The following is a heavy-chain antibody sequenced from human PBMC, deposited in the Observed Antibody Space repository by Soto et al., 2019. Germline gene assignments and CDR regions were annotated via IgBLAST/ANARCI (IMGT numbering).Heavy chain of an antibody. J-gene: IGHJ4*02. CDR3: AVSIGARYFDY. Sequence: QVQLQESGPGLVKPSQTLSLTCTVSGGSISSGDYYWSWIRQPPGKGLEWIGYIYYSGSTYYNQSLKSGVTRSVDTSSNHFSLKLSSVTAADTALYYCAVSIGARYFDYWGQGTLVTVSS. CDR1: GGSISSGDYY. D-gene: IGHD6-6*01. CDR2: IYYSGST. V-gene: IGHV4-30-4*01.